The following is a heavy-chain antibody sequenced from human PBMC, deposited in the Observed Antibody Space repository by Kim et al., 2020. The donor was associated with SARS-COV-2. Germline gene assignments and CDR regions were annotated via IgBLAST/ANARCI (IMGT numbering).Heavy chain of an antibody. J-gene: IGHJ4*02. CDR1: GGSISSSSYY. D-gene: IGHD3-3*01. V-gene: IGHV4-39*01. CDR3: ATQGGDGSRSGVDY. CDR2: IYYSGST. Sequence: SETLSLTCTVSGGSISSSSYYWGWIRQPPGKGLEWIGSIYYSGSTYYNPSLKSRVTISVDTSKNQFSLKLSSVTAADTAVYYCATQGGDGSRSGVDYWGQGTLVTVSS.